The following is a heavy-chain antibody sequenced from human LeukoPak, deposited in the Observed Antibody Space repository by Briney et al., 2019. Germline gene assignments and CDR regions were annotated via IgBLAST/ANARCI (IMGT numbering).Heavy chain of an antibody. Sequence: SETLSLTCTVSGGSISSYYWSWIRQPPGKGLEWIGYIYDSESTNYNPSLKSRVTILIDTSKNQFSLKLSSLTVADTAVYYCARVTYSSSSMSVDGFDIWGQGTMVTVSS. V-gene: IGHV4-59*12. CDR1: GGSISSYY. CDR2: IYDSEST. J-gene: IGHJ3*02. D-gene: IGHD6-6*01. CDR3: ARVTYSSSSMSVDGFDI.